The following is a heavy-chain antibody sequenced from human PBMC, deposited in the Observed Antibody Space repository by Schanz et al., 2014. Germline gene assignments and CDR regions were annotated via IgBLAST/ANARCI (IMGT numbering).Heavy chain of an antibody. J-gene: IGHJ3*02. D-gene: IGHD4-17*01. Sequence: EVQLVESGGGLVKPGGFLRLSCAASGFTFSDAWMSWVRQAPGKGLEWVSAISGSGGSTYYADSVKGRFTVSRDNAENALYLQMNTLRAEDTAVYYCARKMKLGVYGGKGHDSLDIWGQGTMVTGSS. V-gene: IGHV3-23*04. CDR3: ARKMKLGVYGGKGHDSLDI. CDR1: GFTFSDAW. CDR2: ISGSGGST.